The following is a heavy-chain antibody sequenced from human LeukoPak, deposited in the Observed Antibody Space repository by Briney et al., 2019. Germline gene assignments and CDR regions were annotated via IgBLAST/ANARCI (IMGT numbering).Heavy chain of an antibody. CDR3: ARARGITFGGVIPF. CDR1: GYTFTSYA. D-gene: IGHD3-16*01. Sequence: ASVKVSCKASGYTFTSYAMHWVRQAPGQRLEWMGWINAGNGNTKYSQKFQGRVTITRDTSASTAYMELSSLRSEDTAVYYCARARGITFGGVIPFWGQGTLVTVSS. J-gene: IGHJ4*02. V-gene: IGHV1-3*01. CDR2: INAGNGNT.